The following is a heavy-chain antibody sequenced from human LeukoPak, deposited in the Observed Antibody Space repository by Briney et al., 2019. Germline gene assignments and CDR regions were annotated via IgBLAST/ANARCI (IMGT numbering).Heavy chain of an antibody. J-gene: IGHJ3*02. CDR3: AREVGGSAFDI. CDR2: IYSGGST. V-gene: IGHV3-53*04. CDR1: GGTFSSYA. D-gene: IGHD3-16*01. Sequence: ASVKVSCKASGGTFSSYAISWVRQAPGKGLEWVSIIYSGGSTYYADSVKGRFTISRHNSKNTLYLQMNSLRAEDTAVYYCAREVGGSAFDIWGQGTMVTVSS.